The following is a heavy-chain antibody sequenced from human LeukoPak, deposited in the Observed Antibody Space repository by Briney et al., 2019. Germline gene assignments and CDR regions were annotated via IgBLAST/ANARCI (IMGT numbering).Heavy chain of an antibody. CDR2: INPNSGGT. V-gene: IGHV1-2*02. CDR1: GYTFTGYY. Sequence: ASVKVSCKASGYTFTGYYMHWVRQAPGQGLEWMGWINPNSGGTNYAQKFQGRVTMTRDTSISTAYMELSRLRSDDTAVYYCAKDLGLRVWGNYRPPAFDYWGQGTLVTVSS. CDR3: AKDLGLRVWGNYRPPAFDY. J-gene: IGHJ4*02. D-gene: IGHD3-16*02.